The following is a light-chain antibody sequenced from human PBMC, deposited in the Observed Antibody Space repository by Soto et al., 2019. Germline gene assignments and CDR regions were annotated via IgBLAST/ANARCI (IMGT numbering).Light chain of an antibody. V-gene: IGKV1-39*01. Sequence: IQMTHSPSSLSASVGDRVTITCRASQSITNYLNWYQQKPGKAPKLLIFAASSLQSGVPSRFSGSGSGTDFTLTISSLHPEDFASYYCQQSDDTPLTFGQGTKVDIK. J-gene: IGKJ2*01. CDR2: AAS. CDR1: QSITNY. CDR3: QQSDDTPLT.